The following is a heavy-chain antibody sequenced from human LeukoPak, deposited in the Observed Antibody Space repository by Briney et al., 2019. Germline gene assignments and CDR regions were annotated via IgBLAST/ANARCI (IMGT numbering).Heavy chain of an antibody. CDR2: IYYSGST. D-gene: IGHD6-19*01. V-gene: IGHV4-39*01. Sequence: SETLSLTCTVSGGSINSTNYYWGWIRQPPGKGLEWIGSIYYSGSTYYNPSLRSRVTISVDTSKNQFSLKLTSVTAADTAVYYCARGQPQRYSSGWYVNWFDPWGQGTLVTVSS. CDR1: GGSINSTNYY. J-gene: IGHJ5*02. CDR3: ARGQPQRYSSGWYVNWFDP.